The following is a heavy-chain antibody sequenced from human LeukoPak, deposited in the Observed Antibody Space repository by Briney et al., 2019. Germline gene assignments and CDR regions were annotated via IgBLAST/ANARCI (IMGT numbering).Heavy chain of an antibody. CDR3: ARDPRGYYYMEV. V-gene: IGHV4-59*11. J-gene: IGHJ6*03. CDR2: IHYSGST. D-gene: IGHD3-10*01. CDR1: GGSISSHY. Sequence: SETLSLTCTVSGGSISSHYWSWIRQPPGKGLEWIWYIHYSGSTNYNPSLESRVTMSVDTSKIQFSLRLRSVTAADTAVYYCARDPRGYYYMEVWGKGTTVTVSS.